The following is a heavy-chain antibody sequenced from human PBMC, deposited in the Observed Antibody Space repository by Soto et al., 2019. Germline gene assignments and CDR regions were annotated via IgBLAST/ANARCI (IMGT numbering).Heavy chain of an antibody. CDR2: ISGSSVST. Sequence: GSLRLSGGASVFTVSVSAMTWVRQGPGKGLEWVSTISGSSVSTYFADSVKGRFTMSRDNSNNTLYLQMNRLRAEDTAVYFCVRSIGLTVAGISHFDYWGPGTLVTVSS. CDR3: VRSIGLTVAGISHFDY. D-gene: IGHD6-19*01. CDR1: VFTVSVSA. J-gene: IGHJ4*02. V-gene: IGHV3-23*01.